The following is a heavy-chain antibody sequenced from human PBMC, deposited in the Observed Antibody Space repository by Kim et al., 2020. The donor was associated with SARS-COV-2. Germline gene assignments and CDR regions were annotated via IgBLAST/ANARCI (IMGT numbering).Heavy chain of an antibody. D-gene: IGHD3-9*01. CDR1: GGSFSGYY. CDR2: INHSGST. J-gene: IGHJ6*01. Sequence: SETLSLTCAVYGGSFSGYYWSWIRQPPGKGLEWIGEINHSGSTNYNPSLKSRVTISVDTSKNQFSLKLSSVTAADTAVYYCARGQNYDILTGSHPNYYYG. V-gene: IGHV4-34*01. CDR3: ARGQNYDILTGSHPNYYYG.